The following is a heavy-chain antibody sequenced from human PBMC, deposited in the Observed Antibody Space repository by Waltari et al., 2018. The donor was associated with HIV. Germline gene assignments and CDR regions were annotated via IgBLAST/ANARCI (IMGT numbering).Heavy chain of an antibody. CDR3: ARIRKNDFWSGYYYFDY. CDR2: IHYSGST. V-gene: IGHV4-59*01. CDR1: GGSISRYY. J-gene: IGHJ4*02. D-gene: IGHD3-3*01. Sequence: QVQLQESGPGLVKPSETLSLTCTVSGGSISRYYWSWIRQPPGKGLEWIGYIHYSGSTNYNPSLKSRVTILVDTSKNQLSLKVSSVTAADTAVYYCARIRKNDFWSGYYYFDYWGQGILVTVSS.